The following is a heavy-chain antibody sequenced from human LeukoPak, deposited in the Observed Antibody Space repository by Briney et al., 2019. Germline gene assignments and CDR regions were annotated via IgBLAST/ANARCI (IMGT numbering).Heavy chain of an antibody. J-gene: IGHJ5*02. D-gene: IGHD6-19*01. CDR1: GGSIADTSYY. Sequence: SETLSLTSTVSGGSIADTSYYWGWIRQSPWRGLEWIGRIYYRGKTYYNPSLTSRVTISVDTSKNQISLTLTSVTAADTSLYYCARHKQASSGWFISLDPWGQGTLVIVSS. CDR3: ARHKQASSGWFISLDP. CDR2: IYYRGKT. V-gene: IGHV4-39*01.